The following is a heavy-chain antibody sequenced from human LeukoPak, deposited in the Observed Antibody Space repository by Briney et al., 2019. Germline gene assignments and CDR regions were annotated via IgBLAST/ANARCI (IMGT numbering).Heavy chain of an antibody. CDR3: ARDDYGGNSGWFDP. Sequence: SETLSLTCTVSGGSISSYYWSWIRQPPGKGLEWIGYIYYSGSTNYNPSLKSRFTISVDTSKNQFSLKLSSVTAADAAVYYCARDDYGGNSGWFDPWGQGTLVTVSS. CDR1: GGSISSYY. D-gene: IGHD4-23*01. CDR2: IYYSGST. J-gene: IGHJ5*02. V-gene: IGHV4-59*01.